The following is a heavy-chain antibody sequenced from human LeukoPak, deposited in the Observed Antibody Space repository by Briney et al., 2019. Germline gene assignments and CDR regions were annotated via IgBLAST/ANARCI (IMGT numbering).Heavy chain of an antibody. CDR1: GGSISSSSYY. V-gene: IGHV4-39*07. D-gene: IGHD6-13*01. CDR2: IYYSGST. J-gene: IGHJ4*02. CDR3: ARGTGYSSSWYNY. Sequence: SETLSLTCTVSGGSISSSSYYWGWIRQPPGKGLEWIGSIYYSGSTYYNPSLKSRVTISVDTSKNQFSLKLSSVTAADTAVYYCARGTGYSSSWYNYWGQGTLVTVSS.